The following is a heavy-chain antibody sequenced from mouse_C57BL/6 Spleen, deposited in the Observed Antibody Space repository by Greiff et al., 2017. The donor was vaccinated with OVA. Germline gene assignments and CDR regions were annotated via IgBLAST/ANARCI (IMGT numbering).Heavy chain of an antibody. CDR1: GYTFTSYW. CDR2: IDPNSGGT. Sequence: QVQLQQPGAELVKPGASVTLSCKASGYTFTSYWMHWVKQRPGRGLEWIGRIDPNSGGTKYNEKFKSKATLTVDKHSSTASMQLRSLTSDDAAVYVCARGRGLHLFYAMDYWGQGTSVTVSS. V-gene: IGHV1-72*01. CDR3: ARGRGLHLFYAMDY. D-gene: IGHD2-2*01. J-gene: IGHJ4*01.